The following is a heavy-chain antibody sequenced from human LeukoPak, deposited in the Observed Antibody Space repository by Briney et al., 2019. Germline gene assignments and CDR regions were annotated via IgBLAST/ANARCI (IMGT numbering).Heavy chain of an antibody. D-gene: IGHD3-3*01. CDR1: GFTFSNAW. CDR2: IKSKTDGGTT. CDR3: TTEEWKGLRFLELGY. J-gene: IGHJ4*02. V-gene: IGHV3-15*01. Sequence: PGGSLRLSCAASGFTFSNAWMSWVRQAPGKGLEWVGRIKSKTDGGTTDYAAPVKGRFTISRGDSKNTLYLQMNGPKTEDTAVYYCTTEEWKGLRFLELGYWGQGTLVTVSS.